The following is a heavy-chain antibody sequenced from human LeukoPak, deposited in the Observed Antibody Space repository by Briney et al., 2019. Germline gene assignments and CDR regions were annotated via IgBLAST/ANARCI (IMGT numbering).Heavy chain of an antibody. CDR3: AREHGGPREDAFDI. J-gene: IGHJ3*02. CDR1: GGSISSSSYY. Sequence: SETLSLTCTVSGGSISSSSYYWGWIRQPPGKGLEWIGSIYYSGSTYYNPSLKSRVTISVDTSKNQFSLKLSSVTAADTAVYYCAREHGGPREDAFDIWGQGTMVTVSS. D-gene: IGHD3-10*01. V-gene: IGHV4-39*07. CDR2: IYYSGST.